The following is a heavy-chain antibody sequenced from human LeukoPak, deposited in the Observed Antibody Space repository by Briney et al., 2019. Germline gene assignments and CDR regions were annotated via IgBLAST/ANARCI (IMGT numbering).Heavy chain of an antibody. CDR3: ARDLYGDYEPSGFGY. Sequence: KPSETLSLTCTVSGGSISSYYWSWIRQPPGKGLEWIGYIYYSGSTYYNPSLKSRVTISVDTSKNQFSLKLSSVTAADTAVYYCARDLYGDYEPSGFGYWGQGTLVTVSS. J-gene: IGHJ4*02. D-gene: IGHD4-17*01. V-gene: IGHV4-59*01. CDR2: IYYSGST. CDR1: GGSISSYY.